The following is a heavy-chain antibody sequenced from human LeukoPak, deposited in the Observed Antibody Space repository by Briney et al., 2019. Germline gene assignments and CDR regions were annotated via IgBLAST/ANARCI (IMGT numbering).Heavy chain of an antibody. CDR2: VYYTGRT. Sequence: SETVSLTCTVSGGSISSYYWSWIRQPPGKGLEWIGYVYYTGRTNYNPSLKSRVTISVDTSKNEFSLKLSSVNSADTALYYCARGNSFYFYGVDVWGQGTTVTVSS. D-gene: IGHD6-13*01. CDR1: GGSISSYY. V-gene: IGHV4-59*01. CDR3: ARGNSFYFYGVDV. J-gene: IGHJ6*02.